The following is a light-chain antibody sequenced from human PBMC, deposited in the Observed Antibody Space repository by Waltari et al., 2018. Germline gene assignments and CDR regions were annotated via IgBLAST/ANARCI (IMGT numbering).Light chain of an antibody. CDR3: QEYYTDSLT. CDR2: WAS. CDR1: QIVLYSSYNKNY. V-gene: IGKV4-1*01. J-gene: IGKJ4*01. Sequence: DIVMTQSPDSLAVSLGERATINCKSSQIVLYSSYNKNYLAWYQQKPGQPPKLLIYWASTRESGVPDRFSGSGSGTEFTLTITDLQAEDVAVYYCQEYYTDSLTFGGGTKVEIK.